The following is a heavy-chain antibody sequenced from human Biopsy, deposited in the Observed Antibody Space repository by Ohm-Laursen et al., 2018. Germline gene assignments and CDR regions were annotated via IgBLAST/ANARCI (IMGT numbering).Heavy chain of an antibody. J-gene: IGHJ3*02. CDR2: ISYSWDA. V-gene: IGHV4-59*08. CDR1: GGSISGSS. Sequence: SDTLSLTCTVSGGSISGSSWSWIRQAPGKGLEWVGYISYSWDANYNPSLKSLITISVDTSKNQFSLKLTSVTAADTAVYYCAKHGSGWTGDDAFHIWGQGTMVTVSS. D-gene: IGHD6-19*01. CDR3: AKHGSGWTGDDAFHI.